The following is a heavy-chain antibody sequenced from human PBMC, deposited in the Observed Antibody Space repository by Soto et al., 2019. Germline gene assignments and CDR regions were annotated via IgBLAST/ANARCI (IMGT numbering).Heavy chain of an antibody. Sequence: SQTLSLTCAISGDSVSSNSAAWNWIRQSPSRGLEWLGRTYYRSKWYNDYAVSVKSRITINPDTSKNQFSLQLNSVTPEDMAVYYCARTWGIYSSSWDAFDIWGQGTMVTVSS. CDR3: ARTWGIYSSSWDAFDI. CDR2: TYYRSKWYN. V-gene: IGHV6-1*01. D-gene: IGHD6-13*01. CDR1: GDSVSSNSAA. J-gene: IGHJ3*02.